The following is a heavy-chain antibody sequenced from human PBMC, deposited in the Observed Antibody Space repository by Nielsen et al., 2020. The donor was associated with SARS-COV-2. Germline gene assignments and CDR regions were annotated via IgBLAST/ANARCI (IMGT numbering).Heavy chain of an antibody. CDR2: IHPYSGGT. J-gene: IGHJ6*02. D-gene: IGHD3/OR15-3a*01. Sequence: ASVTVSFKASGYTFTDHYIHCVRQPPGQGLAWMGRIHPYSGGTNYAQKFQGTVTMTRDASIRTVYMELTSDDTAVYYCARARATIFGLVMSYGMDVWGQGTTVAVSS. V-gene: IGHV1-2*06. CDR1: GYTFTDHY. CDR3: ARARATIFGLVMSYGMDV.